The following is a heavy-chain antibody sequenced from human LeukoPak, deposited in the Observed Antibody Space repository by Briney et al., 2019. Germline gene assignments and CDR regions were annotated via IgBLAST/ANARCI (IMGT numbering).Heavy chain of an antibody. V-gene: IGHV3-48*04. CDR2: ISLSGSST. J-gene: IGHJ4*02. D-gene: IGHD2-2*01. CDR3: ARRKVPAANDY. CDR1: GFTLGSYT. Sequence: GGSLRLSCAASGFTLGSYTMNWVRQAPGQGLEWVSYISLSGSSTYYADSVKGRFTISRDNAKNSLYLQMNSLRADDTAVYYCARRKVPAANDYWGQGTLVTVSS.